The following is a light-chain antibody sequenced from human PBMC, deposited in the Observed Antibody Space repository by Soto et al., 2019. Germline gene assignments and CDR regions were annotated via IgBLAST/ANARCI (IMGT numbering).Light chain of an antibody. V-gene: IGLV3-21*02. CDR3: QVWDPASDVV. CDR1: NIGGRN. J-gene: IGLJ2*01. Sequence: SYELTQPPSLSVAPGQTARITCGGDNIGGRNAHWYQQKAGQAPILVVYDDSDRPSGMPERFSGSNSGNTATLSISRVEAGDEAAYDWQVWDPASDVVFGGGTKLTVL. CDR2: DDS.